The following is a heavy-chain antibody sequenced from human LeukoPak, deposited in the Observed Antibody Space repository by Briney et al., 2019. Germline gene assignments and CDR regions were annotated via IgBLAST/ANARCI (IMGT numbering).Heavy chain of an antibody. Sequence: GESLRISCKGSGYSLTSYWIGWVRQMPGKGLEWMGFIYPGDSDTKYGPSFQGQVTISADKSISTAYLQWSSLKASDTAMYYCARENVTFDYWGQGTLVTVSS. CDR3: ARENVTFDY. D-gene: IGHD2-21*02. CDR1: GYSLTSYW. J-gene: IGHJ4*02. V-gene: IGHV5-51*01. CDR2: IYPGDSDT.